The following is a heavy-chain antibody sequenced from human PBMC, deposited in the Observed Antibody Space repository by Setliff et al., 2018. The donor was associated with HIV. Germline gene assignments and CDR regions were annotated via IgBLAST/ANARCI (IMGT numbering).Heavy chain of an antibody. CDR1: GVTFSSYW. V-gene: IGHV3-74*01. CDR2: INGDGDTT. J-gene: IGHJ4*03. Sequence: GGSLRLSCTASGVTFSSYWMHWVRQVPGKGLLWVSRINGDGDTTYYADSVKGRFTISRDNAQNTLYLQMNSLRAEDTAMYYCARLDFFDSSTYPPYDSWGQGTKVTVSS. D-gene: IGHD3-22*01. CDR3: ARLDFFDSSTYPPYDS.